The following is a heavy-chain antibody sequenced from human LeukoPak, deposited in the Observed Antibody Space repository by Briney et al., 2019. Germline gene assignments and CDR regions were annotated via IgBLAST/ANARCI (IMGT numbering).Heavy chain of an antibody. J-gene: IGHJ4*02. Sequence: SQTLSLTCAISGDSVSSNSGSWNWIRQSPSRGLEWLGRTYYRSKWRNDYAVSVKSRITISPDTSKNQFSLQLNSVTPEDTAVYYCARGSGDSCKDWGLGTLVTVSS. D-gene: IGHD3-22*01. V-gene: IGHV6-1*01. CDR2: TYYRSKWRN. CDR1: GDSVSSNSGS. CDR3: ARGSGDSCKD.